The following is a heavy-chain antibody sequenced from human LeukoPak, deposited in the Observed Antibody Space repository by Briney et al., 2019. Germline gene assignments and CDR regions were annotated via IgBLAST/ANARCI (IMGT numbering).Heavy chain of an antibody. V-gene: IGHV3-33*01. J-gene: IGHJ4*02. Sequence: GRSLRLSCAASGFTFSSYGMHWVRQAPGKGLEWVAVIWYDGSNKYYADSVKGRFTISRDNSKNTLYLQMNSLRAEDTAVYYCARGTRIAAALDYWGQGTLVTVSS. CDR3: ARGTRIAAALDY. D-gene: IGHD6-13*01. CDR2: IWYDGSNK. CDR1: GFTFSSYG.